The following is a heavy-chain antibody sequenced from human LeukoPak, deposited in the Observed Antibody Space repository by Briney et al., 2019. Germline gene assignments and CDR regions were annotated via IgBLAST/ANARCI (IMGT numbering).Heavy chain of an antibody. CDR1: GFPFSSYA. Sequence: GGSLRLSCAASGFPFSSYAMYWVRQAPGKGLVWVARIHGDGNNISYADSVRGRFTISRDNAKDTLYLHMNSLRPEDTAVYYCARAQVGAPTDLWGQGTLVTVSS. D-gene: IGHD1-26*01. J-gene: IGHJ5*02. CDR3: ARAQVGAPTDL. V-gene: IGHV3-74*01. CDR2: IHGDGNNI.